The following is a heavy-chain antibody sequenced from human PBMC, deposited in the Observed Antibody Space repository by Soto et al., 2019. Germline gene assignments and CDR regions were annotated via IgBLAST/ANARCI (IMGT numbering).Heavy chain of an antibody. D-gene: IGHD2-15*01. CDR2: TTASGDRT. Sequence: EVQLLQSGGGLVQPGGSLRLSCSGSGFTFSSNAIHWVRQAPGKGLEWVSGTTASGDRTYYGDSVKGRFTISRDNSKNTLYLQMNSLRGDDTAVYYCATRDCSGGTCYFDYWGQGTLVTVS. CDR3: ATRDCSGGTCYFDY. V-gene: IGHV3-23*01. CDR1: GFTFSSNA. J-gene: IGHJ4*02.